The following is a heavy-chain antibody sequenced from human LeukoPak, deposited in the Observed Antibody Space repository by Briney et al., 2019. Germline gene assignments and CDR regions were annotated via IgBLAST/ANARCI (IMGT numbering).Heavy chain of an antibody. Sequence: PGGSLRLSCAASGFTFSSYGMHWVRQAPGKGQEWVAVISYDGSNKYYADSVKGRFTISRDNSKNTLYLQMNSLRAEDTAVYYCAKDLDYYDSSGYYLPDYWGQGTLVTVSS. CDR1: GFTFSSYG. D-gene: IGHD3-22*01. J-gene: IGHJ4*02. V-gene: IGHV3-30*18. CDR3: AKDLDYYDSSGYYLPDY. CDR2: ISYDGSNK.